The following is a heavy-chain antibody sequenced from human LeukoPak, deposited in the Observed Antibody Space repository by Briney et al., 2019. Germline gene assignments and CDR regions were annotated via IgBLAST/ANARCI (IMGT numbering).Heavy chain of an antibody. CDR3: ATMIVVVPAAIGWFDP. D-gene: IGHD2-2*02. J-gene: IGHJ5*02. CDR2: IIPIFGTA. CDR1: GGTFSSYA. V-gene: IGHV1-69*01. Sequence: SVKVSCKASGGTFSSYAISWVQQAPGQGLEWMGGIIPIFGTANYAQKFQGRVTITADESTSTAYMELSSLRSEDTAVYYCATMIVVVPAAIGWFDPWGQGTLVTVSS.